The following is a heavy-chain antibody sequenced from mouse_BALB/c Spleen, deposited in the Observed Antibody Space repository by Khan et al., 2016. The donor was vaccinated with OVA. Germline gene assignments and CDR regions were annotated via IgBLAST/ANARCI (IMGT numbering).Heavy chain of an antibody. CDR2: IGPGSGNT. D-gene: IGHD1-1*01. CDR3: ARSNDYGSSLYAMDY. V-gene: IGHV1S41*01. J-gene: IGHJ4*01. Sequence: DLVKPGASVKLSCKASGYTFTSYWINWIKQRPGQGLEWVGHIGPGSGNTYYNEIFKGKATLTVDTSSSTAYIQLSSLSAEDSAVYSCARSNDYGSSLYAMDYWGQGTSVTVSS. CDR1: GYTFTSYW.